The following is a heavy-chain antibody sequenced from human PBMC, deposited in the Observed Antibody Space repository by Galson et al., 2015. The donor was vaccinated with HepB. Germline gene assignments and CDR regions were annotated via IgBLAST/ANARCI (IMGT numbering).Heavy chain of an antibody. CDR1: GFTFSDYY. Sequence: SLRLSCAASGFTFSDYYMEWVRQAPGKGLEWVGRVRHKARRYTTDYVASVEGRFTISRDDSKNSLYLQMDSLKTEDTAGYYCSRTLPGIDLDCWGQGTLVTVSS. D-gene: IGHD3-3*02. CDR3: SRTLPGIDLDC. CDR2: VRHKARRYTT. V-gene: IGHV3-72*01. J-gene: IGHJ4*02.